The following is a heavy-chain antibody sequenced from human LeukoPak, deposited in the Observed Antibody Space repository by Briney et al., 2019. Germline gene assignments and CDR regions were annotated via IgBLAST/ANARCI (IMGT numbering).Heavy chain of an antibody. CDR1: GGTFSSYA. Sequence: SVKVSCKASGGTFSSYAISWVRQAPGQGLEWMGGIIPIFGTANYAQKFQGRVTITTDESTSTAYMELSSLRSEDTAVYYCASCVVGSTSCSPYYYYYMDVWGKGNTVTVS. V-gene: IGHV1-69*05. CDR3: ASCVVGSTSCSPYYYYYMDV. D-gene: IGHD2-2*01. CDR2: IIPIFGTA. J-gene: IGHJ6*03.